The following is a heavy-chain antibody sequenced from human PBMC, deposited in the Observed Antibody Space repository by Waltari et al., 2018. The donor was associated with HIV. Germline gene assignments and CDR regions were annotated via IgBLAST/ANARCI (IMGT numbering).Heavy chain of an antibody. CDR1: GFTFNKFA. V-gene: IGHV3-23*01. Sequence: QLLESGGGLVQPGGSLRLSCVASGFTFNKFAMDWVSQAPGQELKLLSGIRGSGGNKYYADSVKGRISSSRENSKNTVYLQINSLRVDDTAIYYCAKTVPTVTSIFEGFDVWGQGAMVTVSS. CDR3: AKTVPTVTSIFEGFDV. CDR2: IRGSGGNK. J-gene: IGHJ3*01. D-gene: IGHD4-17*01.